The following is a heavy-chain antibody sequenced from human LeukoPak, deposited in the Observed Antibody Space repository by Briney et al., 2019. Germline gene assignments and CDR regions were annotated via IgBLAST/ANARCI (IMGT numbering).Heavy chain of an antibody. Sequence: ASVKVSCKASGGTFSSYAISWVRQAPGQGLEWMGGIIPIFGTANYAQKFQGRVAITADESTSTAYMELSSLRSEDTAVYYCARDRRWLQYSFDYWGQGTLINVSS. V-gene: IGHV1-69*13. J-gene: IGHJ4*02. CDR1: GGTFSSYA. CDR3: ARDRRWLQYSFDY. CDR2: IIPIFGTA. D-gene: IGHD5-24*01.